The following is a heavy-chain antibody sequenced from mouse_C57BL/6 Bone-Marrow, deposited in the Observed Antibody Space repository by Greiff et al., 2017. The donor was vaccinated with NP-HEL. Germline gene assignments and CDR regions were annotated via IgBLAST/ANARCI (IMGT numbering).Heavy chain of an antibody. CDR2: ISNGGGSP. CDR3: ARHGGLYYGNYGFDY. CDR1: GFTFGDYY. V-gene: IGHV5-12*01. Sequence: EVQRVESGGGLVQLGGSWKPPVAASGFTFGDYYMYWVRQTPEKRLGGVAYISNGGGSPYFPDTVKGRFTISRDNAKNTLYLQMSRLKSEDTAMYYCARHGGLYYGNYGFDYWGQGTTLTVSS. J-gene: IGHJ2*01. D-gene: IGHD2-1*01.